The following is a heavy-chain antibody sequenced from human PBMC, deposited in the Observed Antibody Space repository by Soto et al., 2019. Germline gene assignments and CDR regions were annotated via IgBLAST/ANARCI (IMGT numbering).Heavy chain of an antibody. CDR2: ISDEGDNT. D-gene: IGHD3-22*01. CDR3: AKSPLNFPYYYDSSGSPLDY. Sequence: GGSLRLSCSASGFTFSIYGMHWVRQAPGKGLAYVSGISDEGDNTYYADSVKGRLTISRDNSKNTLYLQMSSLRAEDTAVYYCAKSPLNFPYYYDSSGSPLDYWGQGTLVTVSS. V-gene: IGHV3-64D*06. CDR1: GFTFSIYG. J-gene: IGHJ4*02.